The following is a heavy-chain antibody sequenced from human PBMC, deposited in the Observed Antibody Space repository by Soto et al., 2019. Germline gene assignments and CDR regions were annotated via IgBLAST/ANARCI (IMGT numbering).Heavy chain of an antibody. CDR3: GGVRVSATPYYYYGMYV. V-gene: IGHV5-51*01. CDR1: GYSFTSYW. Sequence: GESLKISCKGSGYSFTSYWIGWVRQMPGKGLEWMGIIYPGDSDTRYSPSFQGQVTISADKSISTAYLQWSSLKASDTAMYYCGGVRVSATPYYYYGMYVWDRESTFSVSS. J-gene: IGHJ6*04. CDR2: IYPGDSDT. D-gene: IGHD2-8*01.